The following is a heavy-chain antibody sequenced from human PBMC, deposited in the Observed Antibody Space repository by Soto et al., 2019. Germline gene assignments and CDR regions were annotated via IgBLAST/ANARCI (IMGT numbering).Heavy chain of an antibody. J-gene: IGHJ3*02. V-gene: IGHV1-18*04. CDR2: ISAYNGNT. CDR3: ARIDYVWGSYLYPRI. D-gene: IGHD3-16*01. CDR1: GYTFTSYG. Sequence: QVQLVQSGAEVKKPGASVKVSCKASGYTFTSYGISWVRQAPGQGLEWMGWISAYNGNTNYAQKLQGRVTMTTDTSTSTAYIELRSLRSDDTAVYYCARIDYVWGSYLYPRIWGQGTMVTVSS.